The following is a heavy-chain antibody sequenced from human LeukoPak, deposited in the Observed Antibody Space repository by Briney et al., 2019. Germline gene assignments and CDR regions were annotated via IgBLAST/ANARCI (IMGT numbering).Heavy chain of an antibody. CDR3: ASAYTYVRLGDH. D-gene: IGHD3-10*02. CDR1: GLSFRNYW. J-gene: IGHJ4*02. Sequence: GGSLRLSCAVSGLSFRNYWMHWVRQAPGKGLVWVARTNLHGTAVDYADPVKGRFTISRDNSKNMLFLQMISLRVEDTAVYYCASAYTYVRLGDHWGQGTLVTVSP. V-gene: IGHV3-74*01. CDR2: TNLHGTAV.